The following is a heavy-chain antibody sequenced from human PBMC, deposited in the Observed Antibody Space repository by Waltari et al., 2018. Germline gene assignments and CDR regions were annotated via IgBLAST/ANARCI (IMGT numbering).Heavy chain of an antibody. CDR3: TRNPGY. CDR1: DFFTDYW. CDR2: MKTDGTSI. V-gene: IGHV3-74*03. Sequence: AASDFFTDYWLDWVRQAPGKGLVWVSRMKTDGTSITYADSVKGRFTISRDSAKNTYYLQMNSLRAEDTAVYYCTRNPGYWGQGTLVTVSS. J-gene: IGHJ4*02.